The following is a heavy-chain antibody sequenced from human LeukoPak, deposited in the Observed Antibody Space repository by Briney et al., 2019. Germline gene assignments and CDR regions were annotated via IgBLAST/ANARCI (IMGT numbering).Heavy chain of an antibody. J-gene: IGHJ6*02. CDR3: ARAVKGDRPSGAHYYYGMDV. Sequence: PSGTLSLTCAVSGGSISSSNWWSWVRQPPGKGLEWIGEIYHSGSTNYNPSLKSRVTISVDKSKNQFSLKLSSVTAADTAVYYCARAVKGDRPSGAHYYYGMDVWGQGTTVTVSS. D-gene: IGHD3-16*01. V-gene: IGHV4-4*02. CDR2: IYHSGST. CDR1: GGSISSSNW.